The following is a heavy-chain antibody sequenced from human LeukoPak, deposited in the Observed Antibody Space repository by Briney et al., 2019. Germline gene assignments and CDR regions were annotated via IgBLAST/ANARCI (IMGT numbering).Heavy chain of an antibody. CDR3: ARLDRGYGMDV. J-gene: IGHJ6*02. Sequence: PSETLSLTCAVYGGSFSGYYWSWIRQPPGKGLEWIGEINHSGSTNYNPSLKSRVTISVDTSKNQFSLKLSSVTAADTAVYYCARLDRGYGMDVWGQGTTVTVSS. V-gene: IGHV4-34*01. CDR1: GGSFSGYY. D-gene: IGHD3-10*01. CDR2: INHSGST.